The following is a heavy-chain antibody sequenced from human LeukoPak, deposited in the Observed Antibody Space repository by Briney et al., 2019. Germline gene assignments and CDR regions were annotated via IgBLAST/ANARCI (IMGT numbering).Heavy chain of an antibody. J-gene: IGHJ4*02. V-gene: IGHV3-30*19. D-gene: IGHD3-22*01. CDR2: ISYDGSNK. CDR3: ARPYGRVTMMDPFDY. CDR1: AFTFSNYG. Sequence: PGGSLRLSCAASAFTFSNYGMHWVRQAPGKGLEWVAVISYDGSNKYYADSVKGRFTISRDNSKNTLYLQMNSLRAEDTAVYYCARPYGRVTMMDPFDYWGQGTLVTVSS.